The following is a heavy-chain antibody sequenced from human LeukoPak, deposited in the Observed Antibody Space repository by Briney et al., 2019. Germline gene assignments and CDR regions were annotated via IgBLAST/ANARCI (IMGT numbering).Heavy chain of an antibody. J-gene: IGHJ4*02. CDR3: ARQKRLTREVDY. V-gene: IGHV4-38-2*02. Sequence: SSETLSLTRTVSGYSISSGYYWGWIRQPPGKGLEWIGSIYHSGSTYYNPSLKSRVTISVDTSKNQFSLKLSSVTAADTAVYCCARQKRLTREVDYWGQGTLVTVSS. CDR2: IYHSGST. D-gene: IGHD1-26*01. CDR1: GYSISSGYY.